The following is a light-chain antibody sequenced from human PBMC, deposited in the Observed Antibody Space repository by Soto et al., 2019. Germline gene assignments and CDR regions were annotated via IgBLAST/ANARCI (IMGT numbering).Light chain of an antibody. V-gene: IGKV1-39*01. CDR3: QHSYNSPPT. CDR1: QSIGST. Sequence: EIKMSQSPAALSASVEDRVIITCRASQSIGSTLAWYQQKPGQTPKLLIFDASTWPSGIPSRFTGSRSGTDFTLTISSLQSEDFATYYCQHSYNSPPTFGQGTKVDIK. J-gene: IGKJ1*01. CDR2: DAS.